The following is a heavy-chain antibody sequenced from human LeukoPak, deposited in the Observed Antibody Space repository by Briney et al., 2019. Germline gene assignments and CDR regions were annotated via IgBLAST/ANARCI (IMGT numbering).Heavy chain of an antibody. Sequence: GGSLRLSCAASGFTFDDYAMHWVRQAPGKGLEWVSGISWNSGSIGYADSVKGRFTISRDNAKNSLYLQMNSLRAEDTALYYCARGGYGSGTNRGAFDIWGQGTMVTVSS. D-gene: IGHD3-10*01. J-gene: IGHJ3*02. CDR3: ARGGYGSGTNRGAFDI. V-gene: IGHV3-9*01. CDR2: ISWNSGSI. CDR1: GFTFDDYA.